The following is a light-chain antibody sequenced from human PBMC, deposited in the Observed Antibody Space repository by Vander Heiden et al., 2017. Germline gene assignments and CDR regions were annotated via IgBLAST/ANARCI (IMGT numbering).Light chain of an antibody. J-gene: IGLJ1*01. Sequence: QSVLTQAPSVSGAPGQWVTISCPGSSSNSGAGYDVHWYQQLPGTAPKLLIYGNSDRPSGVPDRFSGSKSGTSASLAITGLQAEDEADYYCQSYDSSLGGCYVFGTGTKVTVL. CDR3: QSYDSSLGGCYV. V-gene: IGLV1-40*01. CDR2: GNS. CDR1: SSNSGAGYD.